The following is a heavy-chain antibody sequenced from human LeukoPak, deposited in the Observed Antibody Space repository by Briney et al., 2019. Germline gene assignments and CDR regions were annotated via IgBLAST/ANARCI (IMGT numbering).Heavy chain of an antibody. Sequence: GGSLRLSCAASGFTFSSYGMHWVRQAPGKGLEWVAVISYDGSNKYYADSVKGRFTISRDNSKNTPYLQMNSLRAEDTAVYYCAREVVTASDLHFDYWGQGTLVTVSS. J-gene: IGHJ4*02. D-gene: IGHD2-21*02. CDR1: GFTFSSYG. CDR3: AREVVTASDLHFDY. V-gene: IGHV3-30*03. CDR2: ISYDGSNK.